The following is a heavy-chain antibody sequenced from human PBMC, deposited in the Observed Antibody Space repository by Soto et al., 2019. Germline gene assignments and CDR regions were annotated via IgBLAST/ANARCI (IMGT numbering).Heavy chain of an antibody. CDR1: GFTFSSYS. J-gene: IGHJ5*02. CDR3: ASDGPYSSSWFDP. V-gene: IGHV3-21*01. CDR2: ISSSSSYI. Sequence: GWSLRLSCAASGFTFSSYSMNWVRQAPGKGLEWVSSISSSSSYIYYADSVKGRFTISRDNAKNSLYLQMNSLRAEDTAVYYCASDGPYSSSWFDPWGQGTLVTVSS. D-gene: IGHD6-13*01.